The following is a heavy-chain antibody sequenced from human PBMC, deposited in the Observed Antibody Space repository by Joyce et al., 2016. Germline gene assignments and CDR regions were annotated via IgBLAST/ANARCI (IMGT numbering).Heavy chain of an antibody. D-gene: IGHD5-18*01. V-gene: IGHV4-38-2*01. J-gene: IGHJ2*01. CDR2: VYLNGIT. Sequence: QVQLQESGPGLVKPSETLSLTCGVSGLSFDLHSFWGWIRQPPGKGLEWIVNVYLNGITHYSPSLKSRVTISMDTSKNQFSLNLNSLTAADTAVYFCARRPYNVHTPLGSDWYFDLWGRGTLVTVSS. CDR3: ARRPYNVHTPLGSDWYFDL. CDR1: GLSFDLHSF.